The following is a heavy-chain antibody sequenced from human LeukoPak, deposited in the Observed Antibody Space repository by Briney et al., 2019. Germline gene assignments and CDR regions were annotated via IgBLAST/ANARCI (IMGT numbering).Heavy chain of an antibody. Sequence: GASVKVSCKASGYTFTGYYMHWVRQAPGQGLEWMGWINAGNGNTKYSQKLQGRVTMTIDTSTSTVYMELRSLKSDDTAVYYCARDLKMGYSSGRYSWGTGSSNDYWGQGTLVTVSS. CDR2: INAGNGNT. CDR3: ARDLKMGYSSGRYSWGTGSSNDY. V-gene: IGHV1-18*04. CDR1: GYTFTGYY. D-gene: IGHD6-19*01. J-gene: IGHJ4*02.